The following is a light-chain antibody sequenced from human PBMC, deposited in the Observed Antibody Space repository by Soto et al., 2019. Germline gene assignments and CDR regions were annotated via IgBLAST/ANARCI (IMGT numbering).Light chain of an antibody. V-gene: IGKV3-11*01. CDR3: QQRSNWPPT. Sequence: EIVLTQSPATLSLSPGETATLSCRASQSVSNFLAWYQQKPGQAPRLLIYETDHRATGIPDRFSGSGSGTDFALTITSLEPEDFAVYPCQQRSNWPPTFGQGSNLEIK. CDR2: ETD. CDR1: QSVSNF. J-gene: IGKJ2*01.